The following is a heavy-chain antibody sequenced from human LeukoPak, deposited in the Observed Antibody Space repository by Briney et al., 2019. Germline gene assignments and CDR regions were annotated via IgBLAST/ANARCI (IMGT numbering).Heavy chain of an antibody. J-gene: IGHJ4*02. V-gene: IGHV1-2*02. D-gene: IGHD5-12*01. CDR1: GYSFSDYY. CDR3: AFLARTGARD. CDR2: INPDTGDT. Sequence: ASVNVSFKSSGYSFSDYYMHWVRQAPGQGLEWMGWINPDTGDTNFAQRFQGRVTMTRDTSINTAYMELSSLTSDATAVYYCAFLARTGARDWGQGTLVTVSS.